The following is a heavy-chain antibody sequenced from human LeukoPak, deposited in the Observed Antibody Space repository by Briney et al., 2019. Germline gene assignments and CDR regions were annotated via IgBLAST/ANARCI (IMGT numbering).Heavy chain of an antibody. D-gene: IGHD3-10*01. V-gene: IGHV4-59*01. J-gene: IGHJ4*02. Sequence: SETLSLTCTVSGGSISSYYWSWTRQPPGKGLEWIGNIYYSGSTNYNPSLKSRVTISVDTSKNQFSLKLSSVTAADTAVYYCARDYYDSGSSALWGQGTLVTVSS. CDR3: ARDYYDSGSSAL. CDR1: GGSISSYY. CDR2: IYYSGST.